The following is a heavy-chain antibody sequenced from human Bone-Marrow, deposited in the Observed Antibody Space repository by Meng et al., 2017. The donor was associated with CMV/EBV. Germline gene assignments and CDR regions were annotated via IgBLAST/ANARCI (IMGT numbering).Heavy chain of an antibody. J-gene: IGHJ6*01. V-gene: IGHV1-2*02. CDR2: INPNSGGT. Sequence: ASVKVSCKASGYTFTGYYMHWVRQAPGQGLEWMGWINPNSGGTNYAQKFQGRVTMTRDTSISTAYMELSRLRSDDTAVYYCAREEAYSYGFDYYYYGMDVWGQGTTVTGSS. CDR3: AREEAYSYGFDYYYYGMDV. D-gene: IGHD5-18*01. CDR1: GYTFTGYY.